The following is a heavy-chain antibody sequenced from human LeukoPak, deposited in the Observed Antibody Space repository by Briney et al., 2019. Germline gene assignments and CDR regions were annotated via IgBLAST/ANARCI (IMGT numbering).Heavy chain of an antibody. J-gene: IGHJ6*03. D-gene: IGHD3-9*01. CDR3: AITNFGWLLEGSDYYYMDV. V-gene: IGHV4-39*01. Sequence: SETLSLTCAVYGGSFSGYYWGWIRQPPGKGLEWIGSIYYSGSTYYNPSLKSRVTISVDTSKNQFSLKLSSVTAADTAVYYCAITNFGWLLEGSDYYYMDVWGKGTTVTISS. CDR1: GGSFSGYY. CDR2: IYYSGST.